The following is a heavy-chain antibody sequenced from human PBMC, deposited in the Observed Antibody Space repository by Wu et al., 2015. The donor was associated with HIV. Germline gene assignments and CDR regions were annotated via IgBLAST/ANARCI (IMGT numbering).Heavy chain of an antibody. Sequence: QVQLVQSGAEVKKPGSSVKVSCRVSGGTFNNYALSWVRQAPGQGPEWMGRILAVFGKSIYAQKFQGRVTMTRDTSISTAYMELSRLRSDDTAVYYCARGPVGAEGGGWWFDSVGPGNPGHRLL. CDR1: GGTFNNYA. CDR3: ARGPVGAEGGGWWFDS. J-gene: IGHJ5*01. V-gene: IGHV1-69*04. D-gene: IGHD1-26*01. CDR2: ILAVFGKS.